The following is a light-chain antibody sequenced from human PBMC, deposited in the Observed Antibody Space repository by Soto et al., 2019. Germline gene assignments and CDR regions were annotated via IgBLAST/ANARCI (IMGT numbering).Light chain of an antibody. CDR2: GNT. Sequence: QSVLTQPPSVSGAPGQRVTISCTGSSSNIGSTYDVQWYQQLPGTAPKLLIHGNTNRPSGVPDRFSGSKSGTSASLAITGLQAHDEDDYYCQSYDESLSVHYVFGTGTKLTVL. CDR3: QSYDESLSVHYV. J-gene: IGLJ1*01. V-gene: IGLV1-40*01. CDR1: SSNIGSTYD.